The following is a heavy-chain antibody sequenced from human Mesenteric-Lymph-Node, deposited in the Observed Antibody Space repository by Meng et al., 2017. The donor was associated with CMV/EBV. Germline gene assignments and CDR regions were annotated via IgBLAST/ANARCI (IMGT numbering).Heavy chain of an antibody. V-gene: IGHV3-30*02. CDR2: IRHDGNNK. Sequence: GGSLRLSCAASGFNFSNYGVHWVRQAPGKGLEWVAFIRHDGNNKYYIDSLKGRFTTSRDNSKSTAYLQMSSLRADDTAVYYCAKDSDPWQDYWPYYSDYWGQGILVTVSS. J-gene: IGHJ4*02. CDR1: GFNFSNYG. CDR3: AKDSDPWQDYWPYYSDY. D-gene: IGHD1-26*01.